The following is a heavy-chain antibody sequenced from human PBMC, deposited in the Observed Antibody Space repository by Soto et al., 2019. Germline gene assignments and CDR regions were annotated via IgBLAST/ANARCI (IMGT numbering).Heavy chain of an antibody. D-gene: IGHD4-17*01. CDR2: IYYSGST. V-gene: IGHV4-31*03. CDR3: ARDQDHDYGDYDWFDP. J-gene: IGHJ5*02. CDR1: GVSISSGGYY. Sequence: SETLSLTCTVSGVSISSGGYYWSWIRQHPGKGLEWIGYIYYSGSTYYNPSLKSRVTISVDTSKNQFSLKLSSVTAADTAVYYCARDQDHDYGDYDWFDPWGQGTLVTVSS.